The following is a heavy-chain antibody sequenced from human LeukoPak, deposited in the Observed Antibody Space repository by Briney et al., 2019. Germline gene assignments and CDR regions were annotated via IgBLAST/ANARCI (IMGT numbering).Heavy chain of an antibody. CDR2: IYYSGST. Sequence: KTSETLSLTCAVYGGSFSGYYWSWIRQPPGKGLEWIGYIYYSGSTNYNPSLKSRVTISVDTSKNQFSLKLSSVTAADTAVYYCARGSGSSDYWGQGTLVTVSS. CDR3: ARGSGSSDY. D-gene: IGHD3-10*01. J-gene: IGHJ4*02. V-gene: IGHV4-59*01. CDR1: GGSFSGYY.